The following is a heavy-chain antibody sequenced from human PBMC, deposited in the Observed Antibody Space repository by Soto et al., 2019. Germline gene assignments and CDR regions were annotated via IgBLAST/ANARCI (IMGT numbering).Heavy chain of an antibody. V-gene: IGHV1-18*04. D-gene: IGHD6-19*01. CDR1: GYTFTSYG. CDR2: ISAYNGNT. J-gene: IGHJ6*02. Sequence: ASVKVSCKASGYTFTSYGISWVRQAPGQGLEWMGWISAYNGNTNYAQKLQGRVTMTTDTSTSTAYMELRSLRSDDTAVYYCARTPEVLPGIEVDGYTKKHYYYGMDVWGQGTTVTVSS. CDR3: ARTPEVLPGIEVDGYTKKHYYYGMDV.